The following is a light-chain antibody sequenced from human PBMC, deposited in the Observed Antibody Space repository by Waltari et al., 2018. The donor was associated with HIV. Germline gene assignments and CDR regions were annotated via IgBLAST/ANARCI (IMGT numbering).Light chain of an antibody. J-gene: IGLJ3*02. CDR2: EDN. CDR1: SGSLGSNY. Sequence: NFMLSQPHSVSGSAGTTVTISCTRDSGSLGSNYVQWLQQRPGSSPRTLIFEDNQSPSGVSDRFSASIDSSSNSAALTSSGLKTEDEGHYYCQSYDTKTHWVFGGGSKLTVL. V-gene: IGLV6-57*01. CDR3: QSYDTKTHWV.